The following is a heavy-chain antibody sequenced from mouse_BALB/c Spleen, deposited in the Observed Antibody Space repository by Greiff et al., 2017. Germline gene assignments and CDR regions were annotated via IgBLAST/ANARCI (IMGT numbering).Heavy chain of an antibody. Sequence: VQLQQSGAELVKPGASVKLSCTASGFNIKDTYMHWVKQRPEQGLEWIGRIDPANGNTKYDPKFQGKATITADTSSNTAYLQLSSLTSEDTAVYYCARYNWDGDYYAMDYWGQGTSVTVSS. D-gene: IGHD4-1*02. J-gene: IGHJ4*01. CDR3: ARYNWDGDYYAMDY. V-gene: IGHV14-3*02. CDR2: IDPANGNT. CDR1: GFNIKDTY.